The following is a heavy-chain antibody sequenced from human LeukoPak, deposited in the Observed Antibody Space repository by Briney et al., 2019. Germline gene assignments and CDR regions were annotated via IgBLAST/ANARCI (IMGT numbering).Heavy chain of an antibody. D-gene: IGHD1-1*01. Sequence: SETLSLTCTVSGGSISSSRYYWGWIRQPPGKGLEWIGSIYYSGSTYYNPSLKSRVTISVDTSKNQFSLKLSSVTAADTAVYYCARDDNWIRKYDYWGQGTLVTVSS. CDR2: IYYSGST. CDR1: GGSISSSRYY. J-gene: IGHJ4*02. V-gene: IGHV4-39*07. CDR3: ARDDNWIRKYDY.